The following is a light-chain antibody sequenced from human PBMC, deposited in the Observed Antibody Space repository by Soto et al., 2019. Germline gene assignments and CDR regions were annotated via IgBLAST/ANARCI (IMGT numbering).Light chain of an antibody. J-gene: IGLJ1*01. V-gene: IGLV2-14*03. CDR3: SSYTSSSLHV. Sequence: QSVLTQPASVSGSPGQSIAISCTGTSSDVGGYNSASWYQQHPGKAPKLLIYDVSNRPSGVSNRFSGSKSGNTASLTTSGLQAEDEADYYCSSYTSSSLHVFGTGTKVTVL. CDR1: SSDVGGYNS. CDR2: DVS.